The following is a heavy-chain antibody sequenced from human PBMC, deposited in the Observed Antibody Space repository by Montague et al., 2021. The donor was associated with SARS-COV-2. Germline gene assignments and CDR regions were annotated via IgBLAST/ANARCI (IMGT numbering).Heavy chain of an antibody. V-gene: IGHV4-59*01. J-gene: IGHJ3*02. CDR2: IYYNGYT. CDR1: GDSISTYY. D-gene: IGHD3-22*01. Sequence: SETLSLTCTVSGDSISTYYWSWIRQPPGKGLEWIGYIYYNGYTNYNPSLKSRVTISVDTSKNQFSLRLSSVTAADTAVYFCARGGATYYYDTSGYVNAFDTGGQGTMVTVSS. CDR3: ARGGATYYYDTSGYVNAFDT.